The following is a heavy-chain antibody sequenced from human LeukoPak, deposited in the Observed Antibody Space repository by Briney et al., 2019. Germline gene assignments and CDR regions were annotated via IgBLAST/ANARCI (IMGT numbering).Heavy chain of an antibody. D-gene: IGHD6-19*01. J-gene: IGHJ6*02. CDR2: INPSGGST. Sequence: GASVEVSCKASGYTFTSYYMHWVRQAPGQGLEWMGIINPSGGSTSYAQKFQGRVTMTRDTSTSTVYMELSSLRSEDTAVYYCARDGGSVPVAGPLTMYGMDVWGQGTTVTVSS. CDR1: GYTFTSYY. V-gene: IGHV1-46*01. CDR3: ARDGGSVPVAGPLTMYGMDV.